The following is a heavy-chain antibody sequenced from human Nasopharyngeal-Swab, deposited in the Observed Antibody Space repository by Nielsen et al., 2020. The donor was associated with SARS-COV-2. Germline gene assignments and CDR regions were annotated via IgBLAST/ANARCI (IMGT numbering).Heavy chain of an antibody. CDR1: GFIFSASA. CDR3: TTDFYFDY. Sequence: GESLKIFCAASGFIFSASAIHWVRQASGKGLEWVGRIGDKDHNYATTYGASVQDRFTISRDDSKNTAFLQMDSLKTEDTALYYCTTDFYFDYWGQGTLVTVSS. J-gene: IGHJ4*02. CDR2: IGDKDHNYAT. V-gene: IGHV3-73*01.